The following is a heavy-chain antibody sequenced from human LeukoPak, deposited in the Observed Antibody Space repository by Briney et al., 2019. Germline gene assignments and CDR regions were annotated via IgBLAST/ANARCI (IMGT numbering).Heavy chain of an antibody. D-gene: IGHD6-13*01. CDR3: ARERDSSSWYQRSIYYFDY. J-gene: IGHJ4*02. CDR2: INHSGST. Sequence: GSLRLSCAASGFTFSSYAMSWIRQPPGKGLEWIGEINHSGSTNYNPSLKSRVTISVDTSKNQFSLKQSSVTAADTAVYYCARERDSSSWYQRSIYYFDYWGQGTLVTVSS. V-gene: IGHV4-34*01. CDR1: GFTFSSYA.